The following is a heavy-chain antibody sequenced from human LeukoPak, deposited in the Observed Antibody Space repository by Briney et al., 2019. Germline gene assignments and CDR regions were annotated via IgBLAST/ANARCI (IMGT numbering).Heavy chain of an antibody. Sequence: GESLKIFCKGSGYSFTNFWIGWVRQMPAKGLEWMGIIYPDDSDTTYSPSFQGQVTISADRSISTAYLQWSSLKASDTAMYYCARLHYYDTTGYYGWYFDLWGRGTLVTVSS. CDR3: ARLHYYDTTGYYGWYFDL. CDR1: GYSFTNFW. J-gene: IGHJ2*01. D-gene: IGHD3-22*01. CDR2: IYPDDSDT. V-gene: IGHV5-51*01.